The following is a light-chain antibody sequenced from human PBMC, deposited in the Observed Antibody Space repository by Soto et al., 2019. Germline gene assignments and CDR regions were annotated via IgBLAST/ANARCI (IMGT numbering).Light chain of an antibody. CDR3: QQRSNWIT. CDR1: QSVSSY. J-gene: IGKJ5*01. V-gene: IGKV3-11*01. Sequence: EIVLTQSPATLSLSPGERATLSCRASQSVSSYLAWYQQKPGQAPRLLIYDASNRATGIPARFSGSGSGTDFTLTISSLEPEEVAVYYCQQRSNWITFGQGTRLEIE. CDR2: DAS.